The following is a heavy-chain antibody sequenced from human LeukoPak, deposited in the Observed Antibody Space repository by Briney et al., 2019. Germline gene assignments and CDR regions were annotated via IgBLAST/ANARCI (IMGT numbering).Heavy chain of an antibody. CDR1: GFTFSSYG. CDR3: AKRADYGGNSPFDY. V-gene: IGHV3-30*18. D-gene: IGHD4-23*01. J-gene: IGHJ4*02. CDR2: ISYDGSNK. Sequence: GGSLRLSCAASGFTFSSYGMHWVRQAPGKGLEWVAVISYDGSNKYYADSVKGRFTISRDNSKNTLYLQMNSLRAEDTAVYYCAKRADYGGNSPFDYWGQGTLVTVSS.